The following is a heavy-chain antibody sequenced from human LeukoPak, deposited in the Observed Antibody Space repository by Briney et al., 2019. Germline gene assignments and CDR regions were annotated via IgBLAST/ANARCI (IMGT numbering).Heavy chain of an antibody. CDR3: ARDSAVREWFGELLGYFDY. CDR1: GFTFTNYW. V-gene: IGHV3-7*01. CDR2: IKEGGSEK. J-gene: IGHJ4*02. D-gene: IGHD3-10*01. Sequence: GGSLRLSCAASGFTFTNYWMSWVRQAPEKGLEWVASIKEGGSEKYYVDSVKGRFTISRDNAKNSVYLQMNSLRTEDTAVYYCARDSAVREWFGELLGYFDYWGQGTLVTVSS.